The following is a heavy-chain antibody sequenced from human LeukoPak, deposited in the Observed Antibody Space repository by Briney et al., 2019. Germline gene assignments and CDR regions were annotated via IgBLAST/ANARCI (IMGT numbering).Heavy chain of an antibody. CDR1: GFTFSSYG. V-gene: IGHV3-33*01. CDR3: TRYNTGSVDY. D-gene: IGHD2-8*02. J-gene: IGHJ4*02. Sequence: PGGALRLSCAASGFTFSSYGMHWVRPAPGKGRAWVAVIWYDGSKKYYADSVKGRFTISRDNSKNTLYLQMESLRAEDTAVYFCTRYNTGSVDYWGQGTLVTVSS. CDR2: IWYDGSKK.